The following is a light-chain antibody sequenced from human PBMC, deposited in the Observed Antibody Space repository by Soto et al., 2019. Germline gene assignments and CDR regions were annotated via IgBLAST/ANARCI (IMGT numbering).Light chain of an antibody. CDR2: DTS. V-gene: IGLV7-46*01. Sequence: QAVVTQEPSLTVSQGGTVTLTCGSTTGAVTSGHYPYWFQQKPGQAPRTLIFDTSSKHSWTPARFSGSLFGGKAALTLSGAQPEDEAEYYCLLSYSASIVFGGGTQLTVL. J-gene: IGLJ7*01. CDR1: TGAVTSGHY. CDR3: LLSYSASIV.